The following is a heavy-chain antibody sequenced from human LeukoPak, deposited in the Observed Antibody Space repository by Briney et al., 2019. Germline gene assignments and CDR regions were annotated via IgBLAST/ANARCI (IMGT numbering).Heavy chain of an antibody. J-gene: IGHJ4*02. V-gene: IGHV4-59*12. CDR2: IYYSGST. Sequence: SETLSLTCTVSGGSISSYYWSWIRQPPGKGLEWIGYIYYSGSTNYNPSLKSRVTISVDTSKNQFSLKLSSVTAADAAVYYCARGAGGKYSSGWYGDYWGQGTLVTVSS. CDR1: GGSISSYY. D-gene: IGHD6-19*01. CDR3: ARGAGGKYSSGWYGDY.